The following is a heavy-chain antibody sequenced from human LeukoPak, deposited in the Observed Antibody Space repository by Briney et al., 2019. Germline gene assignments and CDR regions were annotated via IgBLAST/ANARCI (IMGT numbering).Heavy chain of an antibody. V-gene: IGHV3-53*01. Sequence: PGGSLRLSCAASGFTVSGNYMSRVRQAPGKGLEWVSVIYSGGSTYYADSVKGRFTISRDNSKNTLYLQMNSLRAEDTAVYYCARVASTWHEEDYFDYWGQGTLVTVSS. CDR1: GFTVSGNY. CDR3: ARVASTWHEEDYFDY. J-gene: IGHJ4*02. CDR2: IYSGGST.